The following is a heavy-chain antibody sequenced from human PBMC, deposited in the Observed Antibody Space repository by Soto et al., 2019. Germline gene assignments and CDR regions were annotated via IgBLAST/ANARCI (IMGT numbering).Heavy chain of an antibody. CDR2: ISWNSGSI. CDR1: GFTFDDYA. V-gene: IGHV3-9*01. Sequence: GGSLRLSCAASGFTFDDYAMHWVRQAPGKGLEWVSGISWNSGSIGYADSVKGRFTISRDNAKNSLYLQMNSLRAEDTALYYCAKDASMVYAIDYYFDYWGQGTLVTVSS. D-gene: IGHD2-8*01. J-gene: IGHJ4*02. CDR3: AKDASMVYAIDYYFDY.